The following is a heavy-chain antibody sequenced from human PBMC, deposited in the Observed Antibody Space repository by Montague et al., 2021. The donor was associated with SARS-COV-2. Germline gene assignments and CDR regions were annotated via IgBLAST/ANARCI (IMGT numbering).Heavy chain of an antibody. CDR2: ISSSGSTI. J-gene: IGHJ6*03. CDR1: GFTFSSYE. D-gene: IGHD3-3*01. Sequence: SLRLSCAASGFTFSSYEMNWVRQAPGKGLEWVSYISSSGSTIYYXDSVKGRFTISRDNAKNSLYLRMNSLRAEDTAVYYCARCQVGDFWSGYYFGASDYYYYYYYMDVWGKGTTVTVSS. V-gene: IGHV3-48*03. CDR3: ARCQVGDFWSGYYFGASDYYYYYYYMDV.